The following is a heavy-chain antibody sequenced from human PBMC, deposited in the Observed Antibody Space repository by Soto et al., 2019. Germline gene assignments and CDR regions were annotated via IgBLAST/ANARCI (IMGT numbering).Heavy chain of an antibody. CDR3: AHAHRCDILSCYNPRSK. Sequence: TLSLTCTVSGGSISSGGYYWSWIRQHPGKGLEWIGYIYYSGSTYYNPSLKSRVTISVDTSKNQFSLKLSSVTAADTAVYYCAHAHRCDILSCYNPRSKWGQGTLVTVSS. J-gene: IGHJ4*02. V-gene: IGHV4-31*03. CDR1: GGSISSGGYY. D-gene: IGHD3-9*01. CDR2: IYYSGST.